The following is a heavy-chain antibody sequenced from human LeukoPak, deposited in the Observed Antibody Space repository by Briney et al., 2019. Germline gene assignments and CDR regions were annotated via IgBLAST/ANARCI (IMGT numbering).Heavy chain of an antibody. CDR2: ISAYNGYT. J-gene: IGHJ4*02. CDR1: GYTFTSYG. CDR3: ARGPPYGPQHY. D-gene: IGHD4-17*01. Sequence: ASVKVSCKASGYTFTSYGISWARQAPGQGLEWMGWISAYNGYTNYAQKLQGRVTITRKTSINTAYMDLSSLRSEDTAVYYCARGPPYGPQHYWGQGTLVTVSS. V-gene: IGHV1-18*01.